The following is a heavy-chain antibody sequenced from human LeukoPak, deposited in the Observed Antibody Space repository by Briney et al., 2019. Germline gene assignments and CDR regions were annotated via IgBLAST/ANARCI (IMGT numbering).Heavy chain of an antibody. J-gene: IGHJ4*02. CDR2: ISSSSSYI. Sequence: GGSLRLSCAASGFTFSSYSMNWVRQAPGKGLEWVSSISSSSSYIYYADSVKGRFTISRNNAKNSLYLQMNSLRAEGTAVYYCARVSRDGYNYAVGAPDYWGQGTLVTVSS. V-gene: IGHV3-21*01. D-gene: IGHD5-24*01. CDR3: ARVSRDGYNYAVGAPDY. CDR1: GFTFSSYS.